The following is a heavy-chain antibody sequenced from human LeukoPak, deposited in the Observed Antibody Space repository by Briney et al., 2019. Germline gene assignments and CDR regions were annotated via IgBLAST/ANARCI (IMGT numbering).Heavy chain of an antibody. CDR2: MSYDGSNK. D-gene: IGHD3-22*01. CDR3: ARSSEYYDSSGRFDY. CDR1: GFTFSSYA. J-gene: IGHJ4*02. Sequence: GGSLRLSCAASGFTFSSYAMHWVRQAPGKGLEWVAVMSYDGSNKYYADSVKGRFTISRDNSKNALYLQMNSLRAEDTAVYYCARSSEYYDSSGRFDYWGQGTLVTVSS. V-gene: IGHV3-30-3*01.